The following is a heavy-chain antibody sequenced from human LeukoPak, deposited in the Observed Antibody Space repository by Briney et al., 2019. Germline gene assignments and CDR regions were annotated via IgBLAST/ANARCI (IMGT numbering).Heavy chain of an antibody. Sequence: PSETLSLTCAVSGYSISSGYYWGWIRQPPGNGLEWIGSILHSGSTYYNPSLKSRVTMSVDTSKNQFSLKLSSVTAVDTAVYDCARSVDGGNSPFDYWGQGTLVTVSS. V-gene: IGHV4-38-2*01. D-gene: IGHD4-23*01. CDR1: GYSISSGYY. CDR3: ARSVDGGNSPFDY. J-gene: IGHJ4*02. CDR2: ILHSGST.